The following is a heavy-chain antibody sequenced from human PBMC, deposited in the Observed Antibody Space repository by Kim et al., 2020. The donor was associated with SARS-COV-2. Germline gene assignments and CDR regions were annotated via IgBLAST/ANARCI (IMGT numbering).Heavy chain of an antibody. Sequence: TPPLKSRVTISVDTSKNQYSLKLSSVTAADTAVYYCARAGYSSSQIEFDYWGQGTLVTVSS. D-gene: IGHD6-13*01. V-gene: IGHV4-59*01. CDR3: ARAGYSSSQIEFDY. J-gene: IGHJ4*02.